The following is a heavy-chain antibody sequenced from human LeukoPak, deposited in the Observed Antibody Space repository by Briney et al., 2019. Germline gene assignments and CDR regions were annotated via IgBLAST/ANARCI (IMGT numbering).Heavy chain of an antibody. Sequence: GGSLRLSCAASGFTFSSYDMHWVRQAPGKGLEWVAVISYDGSNKYYADSVKGRFTISRDNSKNTLYLQMNSLRAEDTAVYYCAKDREGYYDILTGYGMDVWGQGTTVTVSS. CDR3: AKDREGYYDILTGYGMDV. CDR2: ISYDGSNK. D-gene: IGHD3-9*01. J-gene: IGHJ6*02. V-gene: IGHV3-30*18. CDR1: GFTFSSYD.